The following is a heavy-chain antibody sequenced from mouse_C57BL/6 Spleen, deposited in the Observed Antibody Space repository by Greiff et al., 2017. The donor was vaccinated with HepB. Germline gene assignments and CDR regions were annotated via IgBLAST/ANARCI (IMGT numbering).Heavy chain of an antibody. CDR2: INPSNGGT. D-gene: IGHD1-1*01. V-gene: IGHV1-53*01. CDR1: GYTFTSYW. Sequence: QVQLQQSGTELVKPGASVKLSCKASGYTFTSYWMHWVKQRPGQGLEWIGNINPSNGGTNYNEKFKSKATLTVDKSSSTAYMQLSSLTSEDSAVYYCARTPPSYYGSSYFDYWGQGTTLTVSS. J-gene: IGHJ2*01. CDR3: ARTPPSYYGSSYFDY.